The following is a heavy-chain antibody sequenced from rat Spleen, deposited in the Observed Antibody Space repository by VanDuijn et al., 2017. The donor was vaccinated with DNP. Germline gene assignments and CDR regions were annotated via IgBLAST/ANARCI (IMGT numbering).Heavy chain of an antibody. Sequence: EVQLVESGGGLVQPGRSLKLSCVASGFTFNNYWMTWIRQVPGKGLEWVASLTTTGDSIYYPDSVKGRFTISRDNAKSTLYLQMNSLRSEDMATYYCIRWNAGHFDYWGQGVMVTVSS. CDR3: IRWNAGHFDY. J-gene: IGHJ2*01. V-gene: IGHV5-31*01. D-gene: IGHD4-1*01. CDR2: LTTTGDSI. CDR1: GFTFNNYW.